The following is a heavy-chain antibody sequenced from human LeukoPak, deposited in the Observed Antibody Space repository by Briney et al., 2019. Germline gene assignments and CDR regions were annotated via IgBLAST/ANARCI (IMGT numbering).Heavy chain of an antibody. Sequence: PSQTLSLTCAVSGGSISSGGYSWSWIRQPPGKGLEWIGYIYSSGSTNYNPSLKSRVTISVDASKNLFSLKLSSVTAADTAVYYCARHLKAGMVFDPWGQGTLVTVSS. CDR1: GGSISSGGYS. CDR2: IYSSGST. CDR3: ARHLKAGMVFDP. D-gene: IGHD2-8*01. V-gene: IGHV4-61*09. J-gene: IGHJ5*02.